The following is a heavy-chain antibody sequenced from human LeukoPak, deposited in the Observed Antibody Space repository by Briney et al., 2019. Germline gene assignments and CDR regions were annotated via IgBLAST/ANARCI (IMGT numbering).Heavy chain of an antibody. CDR1: GFTFSSYW. Sequence: GGSLKLSCAASGFTFSSYWMNWVRQAPGKGLEWVSVIYSGGSTYYADSVRGRFTISRDNSKNTLYLQMNSLRAEDTAVYYSSGYYTDYWGQGTLVTVSS. CDR2: IYSGGST. D-gene: IGHD3-22*01. V-gene: IGHV3-53*01. J-gene: IGHJ4*02. CDR3: SGYYTDY.